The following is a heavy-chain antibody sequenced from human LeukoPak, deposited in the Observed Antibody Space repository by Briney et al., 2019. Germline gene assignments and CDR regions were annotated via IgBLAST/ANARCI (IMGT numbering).Heavy chain of an antibody. CDR3: ARTDSSGYYFQYYFDY. CDR2: IYSSGDT. D-gene: IGHD3-22*01. V-gene: IGHV3-53*01. J-gene: IGHJ4*02. Sequence: GGSLRLSCAASGFTVSSSYMSWVRQAPGKGLEWVSIIYSSGDTYYADSVKGRFTISRDNSKNTLYLQMNSLRAEDTAVYYCARTDSSGYYFQYYFDYWGQGTLVTVSS. CDR1: GFTVSSSY.